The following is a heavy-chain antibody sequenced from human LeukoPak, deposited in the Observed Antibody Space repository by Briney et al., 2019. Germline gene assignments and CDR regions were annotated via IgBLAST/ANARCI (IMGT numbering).Heavy chain of an antibody. J-gene: IGHJ4*02. CDR3: ARDCIGCHGFDY. CDR2: VSAYADNT. V-gene: IGHV1-18*01. CDR1: GYTFTSYD. Sequence: ASVKVSCKASGYTFTSYDINWVRQAPGQGLEWMGWVSAYADNTNYVQKIQGRVTMTTDTSTSTAYMELRSLRSDDTAVYYCARDCIGCHGFDYWGQGTLVTVPS. D-gene: IGHD2-15*01.